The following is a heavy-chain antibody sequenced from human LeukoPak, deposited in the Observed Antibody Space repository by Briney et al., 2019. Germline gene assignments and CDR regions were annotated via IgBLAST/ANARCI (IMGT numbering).Heavy chain of an antibody. J-gene: IGHJ6*04. CDR1: GHSISTGYY. Sequence: SETLSLTCAVSGHSISTGYYWGWMRQPPGKGREWIGSMSHNRGTYYNPSLKSLVTISMDTSKNQIDLRLTSVTAADTAVYYCGSYYASGGSAFNYYGMDLWRKGTRVSVSS. D-gene: IGHD3-10*01. V-gene: IGHV4-38-2*01. CDR3: GSYYASGGSAFNYYGMDL. CDR2: MSHNRGT.